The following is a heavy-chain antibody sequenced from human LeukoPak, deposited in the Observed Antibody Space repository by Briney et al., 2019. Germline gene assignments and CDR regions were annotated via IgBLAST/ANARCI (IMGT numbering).Heavy chain of an antibody. V-gene: IGHV1-18*04. CDR1: GYTFTGYY. J-gene: IGHJ5*02. Sequence: ASVKVSCKASGYTFTGYYMHWVRQAPGQGLEWMGWISAYNGNTNYAQKLQGRVTMTTDTSTSTAYMELRSLRSDDTAVYYCARGNLRSNWFDPWGQGTLVTVSS. CDR3: ARGNLRSNWFDP. D-gene: IGHD4-17*01. CDR2: ISAYNGNT.